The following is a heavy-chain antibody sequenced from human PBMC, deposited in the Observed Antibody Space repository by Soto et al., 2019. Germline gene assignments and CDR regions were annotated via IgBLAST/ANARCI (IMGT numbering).Heavy chain of an antibody. CDR1: GGSFSSYY. V-gene: IGHV4-4*07. Sequence: QVQLQESGPGLVKPSETLSLSCTVSGGSFSSYYCNWVRKSAGKGLEWIGRIYPTGSTTYNPSPKSRLTMSVDTSKTRFSRRLTSMTAADTAVYYCATGRSEIVPGAMDTWGQGTLVTVPS. CDR3: ATGRSEIVPGAMDT. J-gene: IGHJ5*02. CDR2: IYPTGST. D-gene: IGHD2-2*01.